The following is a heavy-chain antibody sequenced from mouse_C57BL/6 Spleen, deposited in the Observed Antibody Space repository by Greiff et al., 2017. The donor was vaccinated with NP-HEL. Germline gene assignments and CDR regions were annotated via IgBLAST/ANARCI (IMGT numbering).Heavy chain of an antibody. CDR3: AREGYYGLAY. CDR1: GYTFTSYW. J-gene: IGHJ3*01. D-gene: IGHD1-1*01. Sequence: VQLQQPGAELVRPGSSVKLSCKASGYTFTSYWMHWVKQRPIQGLEWIGNIDPSDSETPYNQKFKDKATLTVDKSSSTAYMQLSSLTSEDAAVYYCAREGYYGLAYWGQGTLVTVSA. CDR2: IDPSDSET. V-gene: IGHV1-52*01.